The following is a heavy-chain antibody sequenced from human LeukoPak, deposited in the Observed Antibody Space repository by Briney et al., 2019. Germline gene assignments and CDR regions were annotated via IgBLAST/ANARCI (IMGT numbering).Heavy chain of an antibody. CDR3: ANSKIHYGSGSLPDY. V-gene: IGHV3-23*01. J-gene: IGHJ4*02. CDR1: GFTFSSYA. CDR2: ISGSGGST. Sequence: PGGSLRLSCAASGFTFSSYAMSWVRQAPGKGLEWVSAISGSGGSTYYADSVKGRFTISRDNSKNTLYLQMNSLRAEDTAVYYCANSKIHYGSGSLPDYWGQGTLVTVSS. D-gene: IGHD3-10*01.